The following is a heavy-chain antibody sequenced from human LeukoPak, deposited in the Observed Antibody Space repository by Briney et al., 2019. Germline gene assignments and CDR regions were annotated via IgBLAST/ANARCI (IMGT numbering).Heavy chain of an antibody. CDR1: GFTFSSYW. D-gene: IGHD3-9*01. Sequence: GGSLRLSCAASGFTFSSYWMSWVRQAPGKGLEWVANIKQDGSEKYYVDSVKGRFTISRDNAKNSLYLQMNSLRAEDTAVYYCARDLTRRGVGGAFDIWGQGTMVTVSS. CDR3: ARDLTRRGVGGAFDI. J-gene: IGHJ3*02. V-gene: IGHV3-7*01. CDR2: IKQDGSEK.